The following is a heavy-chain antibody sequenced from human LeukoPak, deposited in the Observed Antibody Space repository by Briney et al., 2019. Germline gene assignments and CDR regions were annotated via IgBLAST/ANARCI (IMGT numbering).Heavy chain of an antibody. Sequence: GGSLRLSCAASGFTFSSYGMLWVRQVPGKGLEWVSSISSSSSYIYYADSVKGRFTISRDNTKNSLYLQMNSLRAEDTAVYYCARDLAAVAGTGYFDYWGQGTLVTVSS. D-gene: IGHD6-19*01. CDR3: ARDLAAVAGTGYFDY. CDR1: GFTFSSYG. CDR2: ISSSSSYI. J-gene: IGHJ4*02. V-gene: IGHV3-21*01.